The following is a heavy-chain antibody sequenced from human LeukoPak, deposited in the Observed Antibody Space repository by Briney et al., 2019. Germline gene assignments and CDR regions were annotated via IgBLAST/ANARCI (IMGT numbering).Heavy chain of an antibody. CDR3: ARLNWNDGWYFDY. Sequence: GESLKISCKGSGYSFTNYWIGWVRQMPGKGLKWMGIIYPGDSDARYSPSFQGQVTISADKSISTAYLQWSSLKASDTAMYCARLNWNDGWYFDYWGQGTLVTVSS. CDR2: IYPGDSDA. J-gene: IGHJ4*02. CDR1: GYSFTNYW. V-gene: IGHV5-51*01. D-gene: IGHD1-1*01.